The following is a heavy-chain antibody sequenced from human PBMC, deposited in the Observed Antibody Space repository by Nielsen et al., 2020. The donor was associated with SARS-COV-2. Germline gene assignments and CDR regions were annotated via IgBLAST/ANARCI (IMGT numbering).Heavy chain of an antibody. V-gene: IGHV4-34*01. Sequence: SETMSLTCTVDGGSFSGFYWSWFSKAPGKGLEWIGEISHSGVTTYNSSLKRRVTMSLDTSKTHFSLELSSVTAADTAVYYSEGPAGTFDLWGQGTMLTVAS. CDR1: GGSFSGFY. CDR2: ISHSGVT. CDR3: EGPAGTFDL. J-gene: IGHJ3*01.